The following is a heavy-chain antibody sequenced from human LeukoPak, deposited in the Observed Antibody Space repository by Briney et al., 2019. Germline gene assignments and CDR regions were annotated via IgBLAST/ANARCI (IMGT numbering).Heavy chain of an antibody. CDR1: GGSISGGTYY. CDR2: IYASGST. CDR3: ARDQTVTTSLGWFDP. J-gene: IGHJ5*02. Sequence: SQTLSLTCTVPGGSISGGTYYWSWIRQPAGKGLEWIGRIYASGSTNYNPSLKSRVTISVDTSKNQFSLKLTSVTAADTAVYYCARDQTVTTSLGWFDPWGQGTLVTVSS. V-gene: IGHV4-61*02. D-gene: IGHD4-17*01.